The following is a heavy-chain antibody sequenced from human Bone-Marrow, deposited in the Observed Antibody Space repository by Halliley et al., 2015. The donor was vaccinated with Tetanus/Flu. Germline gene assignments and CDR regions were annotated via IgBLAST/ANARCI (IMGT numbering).Heavy chain of an antibody. J-gene: IGHJ4*02. CDR3: ARRGYSYGYYYFGY. Sequence: TLSLTCTVSGGSISSYYWSWIRQPPGKGLEWIGYIYYSGNTNYNPSLKSRVTISVDTSKNQFSLKLSSVTAADTAVYYCARRGYSYGYYYFGYWGQGTLVTVPS. CDR2: IYYSGNT. CDR1: GGSISSYY. D-gene: IGHD5-18*01. V-gene: IGHV4-59*01.